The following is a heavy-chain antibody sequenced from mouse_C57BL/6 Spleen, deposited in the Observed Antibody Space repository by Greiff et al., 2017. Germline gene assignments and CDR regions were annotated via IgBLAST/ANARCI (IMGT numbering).Heavy chain of an antibody. CDR3: ARDQAWFAY. V-gene: IGHV1-42*01. Sequence: EVNLVESGPELVKPGASVKISCKASGYSFTGYYMNWVKQSPEKSLEWIGEINPSTCGTTYNQKFKAKATLTVDKSSSTAYMQLKSLTSEDSAVYYCARDQAWFAYWGQGTLVTVSA. CDR1: GYSFTGYY. CDR2: INPSTCGT. J-gene: IGHJ3*01.